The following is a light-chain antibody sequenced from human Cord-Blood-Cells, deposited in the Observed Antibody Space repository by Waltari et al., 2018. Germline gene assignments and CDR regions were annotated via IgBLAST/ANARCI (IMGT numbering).Light chain of an antibody. V-gene: IGLV3-1*01. CDR1: KLGDKY. CDR3: QAWDSSTAV. J-gene: IGLJ3*02. CDR2: QDS. Sequence: SYELTQPPSVSVSPGQTASITCSGAKLGDKYACWYQQKPGQSPVLVIYQDSKRPSGIPDRFSCSISGNTATLTNSGTQAMDEADYYCQAWDSSTAVLGGGTKLTVL.